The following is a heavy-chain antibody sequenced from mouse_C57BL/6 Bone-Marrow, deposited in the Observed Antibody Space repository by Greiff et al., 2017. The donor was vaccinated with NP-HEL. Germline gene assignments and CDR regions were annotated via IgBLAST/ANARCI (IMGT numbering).Heavy chain of an antibody. Sequence: EVQGVESGGGLVQPGGSLKLSCAASGFTFSDYGMAWVRQAPRKGPEWVAFISNLAYSIYYADTVTGRFTISSENAKNTLYLEMSSLRSEDTAMYYCARDGYYPYAMDYWGQGTSVTVSS. V-gene: IGHV5-15*01. D-gene: IGHD2-3*01. J-gene: IGHJ4*01. CDR3: ARDGYYPYAMDY. CDR2: ISNLAYSI. CDR1: GFTFSDYG.